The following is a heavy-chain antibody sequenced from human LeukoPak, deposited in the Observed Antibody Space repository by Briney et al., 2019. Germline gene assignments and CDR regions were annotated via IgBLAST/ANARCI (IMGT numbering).Heavy chain of an antibody. Sequence: GGSLRLSCAASGFSFSDYYMSWIRQAPGEGLEWVAYITSSGDDIYYADSVKGRFTISRDNAKNALFLRMSSLRVEDTATYYCASDIVATSGDFWGQGTLVSVSS. J-gene: IGHJ4*02. V-gene: IGHV3-11*01. CDR2: ITSSGDDI. D-gene: IGHD5-12*01. CDR1: GFSFSDYY. CDR3: ASDIVATSGDF.